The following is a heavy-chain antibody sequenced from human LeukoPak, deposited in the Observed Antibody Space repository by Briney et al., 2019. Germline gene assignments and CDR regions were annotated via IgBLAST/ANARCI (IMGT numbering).Heavy chain of an antibody. CDR2: ISLSGVT. D-gene: IGHD1-26*01. J-gene: IGHJ4*02. Sequence: PSGTLSLTCGVSGGSISSTNWWSWVRQPPGQGLEWIGEISLSGVTNYNPSLKSRVTMSLDRSKNHLSLTLTSATAADTAVYYCSRESGAFSPFGYWGQGTLVTVSS. CDR1: GGSISSTNW. CDR3: SRESGAFSPFGY. V-gene: IGHV4-4*02.